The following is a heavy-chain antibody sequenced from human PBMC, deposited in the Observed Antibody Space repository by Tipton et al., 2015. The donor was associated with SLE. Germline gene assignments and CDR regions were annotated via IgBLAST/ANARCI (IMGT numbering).Heavy chain of an antibody. D-gene: IGHD3-3*02. V-gene: IGHV3-21*01. Sequence: GSLRLSCAASGFTFSSYSMNWVRQAPGKGLEWVSSISSSSSYIYYADSVKGRFTISRDNAKNSLYLQMNSLRAEDTAVYYCARDISPLYGFDYWGQGTLVTVSS. J-gene: IGHJ4*02. CDR2: ISSSSSYI. CDR3: ARDISPLYGFDY. CDR1: GFTFSSYS.